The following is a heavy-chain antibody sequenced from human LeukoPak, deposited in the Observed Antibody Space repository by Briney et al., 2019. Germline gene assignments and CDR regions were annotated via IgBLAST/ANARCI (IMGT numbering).Heavy chain of an antibody. CDR3: AKDTFGGTGTPMVCDF. J-gene: IGHJ4*02. V-gene: IGHV3-9*01. D-gene: IGHD5-18*01. CDR2: INWNSGSI. CDR1: GFTFDDYA. Sequence: PGGSLRLACAASGFTFDDYAMHWVRQGPGKGLEWVSGINWNSGSIGYADSVKGRFTISRDNAKKSLYLQMNSLRIEDTALYYCAKDTFGGTGTPMVCDFWGQGTLVTVSS.